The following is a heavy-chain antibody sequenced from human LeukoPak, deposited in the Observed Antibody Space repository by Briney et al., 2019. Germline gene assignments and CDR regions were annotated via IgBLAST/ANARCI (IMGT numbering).Heavy chain of an antibody. CDR3: AKALSAPDGGDAFDV. V-gene: IGHV4-59*04. J-gene: IGHJ3*01. CDR1: GGSISTYY. CDR2: MFYSGGT. Sequence: SETLSLTCTVSGGSISTYYWSWIRQSPGKGLEFIGFMFYSGGTYSNPSLKGRVSLSLDTSKRQLSLKLTSVTAADTAVYYCAKALSAPDGGDAFDVWGQGTMVTVSS.